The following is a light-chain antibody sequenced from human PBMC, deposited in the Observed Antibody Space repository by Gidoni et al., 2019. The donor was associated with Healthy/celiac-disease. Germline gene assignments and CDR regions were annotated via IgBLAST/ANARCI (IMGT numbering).Light chain of an antibody. J-gene: IGKJ1*01. V-gene: IGKV3-20*01. CDR2: GAS. Sequence: EIVLTQSPGTLSLSPGERATLSCRASHSVSSSYLAWYQQKPGQAPRLLIYGASSRATGIPDRFSGSGSGTDFTLTISRLEPEDFAVYYCQQYGSXPWTFXXXTKVEXK. CDR3: QQYGSXPWT. CDR1: HSVSSSY.